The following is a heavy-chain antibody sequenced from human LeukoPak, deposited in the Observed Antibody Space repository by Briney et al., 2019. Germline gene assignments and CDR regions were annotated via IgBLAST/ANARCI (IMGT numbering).Heavy chain of an antibody. D-gene: IGHD3-10*01. CDR1: GFTFSSYS. J-gene: IGHJ4*02. V-gene: IGHV3-21*04. CDR3: AKDSTVRGVMWYFDY. Sequence: GGSLRLSCAASGFTFSSYSMNWVRQAPGKGLEWVSSISSSSSYIYYADSVKGRFTISRDNSKNTLYLQMNSLRAEDTAVYYCAKDSTVRGVMWYFDYWGQGTLVTVSS. CDR2: ISSSSSYI.